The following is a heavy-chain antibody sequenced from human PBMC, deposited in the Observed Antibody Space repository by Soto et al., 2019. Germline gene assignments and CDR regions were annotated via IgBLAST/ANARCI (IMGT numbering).Heavy chain of an antibody. CDR1: GYTFTSYG. D-gene: IGHD2-15*01. V-gene: IGHV1-18*01. J-gene: IGHJ4*02. Sequence: QVQLVQSGAEVKKPGASVKVSCKASGYTFTSYGISWVRQAPGQGLEWMGWISAYNGNTNYAQKLQGRVPMTTDKSTSTAYMALRRLRSDDTPVYYGGRLRVKCSGGSCYSRAFDYWGQGTLVTVSS. CDR3: GRLRVKCSGGSCYSRAFDY. CDR2: ISAYNGNT.